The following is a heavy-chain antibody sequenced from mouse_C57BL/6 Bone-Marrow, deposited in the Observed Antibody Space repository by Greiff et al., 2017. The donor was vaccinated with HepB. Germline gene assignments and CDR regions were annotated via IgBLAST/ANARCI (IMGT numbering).Heavy chain of an antibody. CDR1: GFTFSDYG. J-gene: IGHJ4*01. CDR3: ARHTYDGYYEDYAMDY. D-gene: IGHD2-3*01. V-gene: IGHV5-15*01. Sequence: EVKLMESGGGLVQPGGSLKLSCAASGFTFSDYGMAWVRQAPRKGPEWVAFISNLAYSIYYADTVTGRFTISRENAKNTLYLEMSSLRSEDTAMYYCARHTYDGYYEDYAMDYWGQGTSVTVSS. CDR2: ISNLAYSI.